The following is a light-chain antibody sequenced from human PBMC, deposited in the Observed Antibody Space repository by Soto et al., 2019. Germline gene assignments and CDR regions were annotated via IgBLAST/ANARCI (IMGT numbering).Light chain of an antibody. J-gene: IGKJ1*01. Sequence: IVLTHAPGTLCLSPGERATLSFRASQSVGSAYVGWYQQKPGQAPRLLIFGASRGATGIPDRFSGSGSGTNFTLTINKVEPEDSAVYYCQHYGRSPSFGRGTKVDIK. CDR2: GAS. CDR1: QSVGSAY. CDR3: QHYGRSPS. V-gene: IGKV3-20*01.